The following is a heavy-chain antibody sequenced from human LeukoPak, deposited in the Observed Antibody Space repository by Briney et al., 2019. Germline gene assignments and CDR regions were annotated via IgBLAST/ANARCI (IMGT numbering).Heavy chain of an antibody. J-gene: IGHJ4*02. CDR2: INPNSGGT. Sequence: ASVKVSCKASGYTFTGYYMHWVRQAPGQGLEWMGWINPNSGGTNYAQKFQGRVTMTRDTSISTAYMELSRLRSDDTAVYYCAATVTTDPGLFDYWGQGSLVTVSS. CDR1: GYTFTGYY. D-gene: IGHD4-17*01. CDR3: AATVTTDPGLFDY. V-gene: IGHV1-2*02.